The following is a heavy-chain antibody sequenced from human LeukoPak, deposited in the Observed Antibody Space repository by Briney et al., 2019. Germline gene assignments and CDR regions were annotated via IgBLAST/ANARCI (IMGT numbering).Heavy chain of an antibody. CDR3: AGGVDPDAFDI. V-gene: IGHV4-59*08. CDR1: GGSISSYY. D-gene: IGHD3-3*01. Sequence: SETLSLTCTVSGGSISSYYWSWIRQPPGKGLEWIGHIYYSGSTNYNPSLKSRVTISVDTSKNQFSLKLSSVTAADTAVYYCAGGVDPDAFDIWGQGTMVTVSS. CDR2: IYYSGST. J-gene: IGHJ3*02.